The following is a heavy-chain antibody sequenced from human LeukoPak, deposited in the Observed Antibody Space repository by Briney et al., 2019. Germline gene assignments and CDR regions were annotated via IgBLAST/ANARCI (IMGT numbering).Heavy chain of an antibody. Sequence: GGSLRLSCAASGFTFTDYYMNWIRQAPGKGLEWVSSISISGSTIYYADSVKGRFTISRDNAKNSLYLQMNSLRAEDTAVYYCARSSDSSSLQYFQPWGQGTLVTVSS. J-gene: IGHJ1*01. D-gene: IGHD6-6*01. CDR3: ARSSDSSSLQYFQP. V-gene: IGHV3-11*01. CDR1: GFTFTDYY. CDR2: ISISGSTI.